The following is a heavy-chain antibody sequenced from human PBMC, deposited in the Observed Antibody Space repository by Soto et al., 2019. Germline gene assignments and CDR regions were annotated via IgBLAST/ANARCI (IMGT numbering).Heavy chain of an antibody. CDR2: ISYDGSNK. V-gene: IGHV3-30*18. J-gene: IGHJ4*02. D-gene: IGHD3-10*01. Sequence: GESLKISCAASGFTFSSYGMHWVRQAPGKGLEWVAVISYDGSNKYYADSVKGRFTISRDNSKNTLYLQMNSLRAEDTAVYYCAKEKEWFGVNELVDYWGQGTLVTVSS. CDR3: AKEKEWFGVNELVDY. CDR1: GFTFSSYG.